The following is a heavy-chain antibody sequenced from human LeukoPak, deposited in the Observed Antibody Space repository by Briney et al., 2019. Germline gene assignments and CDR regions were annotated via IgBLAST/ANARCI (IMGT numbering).Heavy chain of an antibody. D-gene: IGHD3-10*01. V-gene: IGHV4-38-2*02. CDR1: GYSISSGYY. CDR3: ARISSMVRGVITKFDY. J-gene: IGHJ4*02. CDR2: IYHSGST. Sequence: SETLSLTCTVSGYSISSGYYWGWIRQPPGKGLEWIGSIYHSGSTYYNPSLKSRVTISVDTSKNQFSLKLSSVTAADTAVYYCARISSMVRGVITKFDYWGQGTLVTVSS.